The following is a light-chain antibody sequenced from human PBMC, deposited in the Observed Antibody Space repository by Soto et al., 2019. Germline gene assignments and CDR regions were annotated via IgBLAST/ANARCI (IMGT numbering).Light chain of an antibody. J-gene: IGLJ2*01. CDR1: SSDVAGYNY. CDR3: SSYTSSNTLV. V-gene: IGLV2-14*01. CDR2: EVI. Sequence: QSALTQPASVSASPGQSITISCTGTSSDVAGYNYVSWYQHHPGKAPKLMIYEVINRPSGVSNRFSGSKSGNTASLTISGLQAEEEADYYCSSYTSSNTLVFGGGTKLTVL.